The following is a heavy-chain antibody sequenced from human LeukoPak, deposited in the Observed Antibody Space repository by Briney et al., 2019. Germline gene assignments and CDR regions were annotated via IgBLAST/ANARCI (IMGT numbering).Heavy chain of an antibody. CDR3: AKAVGSGSYRHSDY. V-gene: IGHV3-23*01. D-gene: IGHD3-10*01. J-gene: IGHJ4*02. CDR1: AFTFSRYA. CDR2: ISGSADTT. Sequence: PGGSLRLSCAASAFTFSRYAMTWVRQVPGKGLEWVSLISGSADTTYYAESVKGRFTISRDNAKNTLYLHMNSLTADDTAVYFCAKAVGSGSYRHSDYWGQGTVVTVSS.